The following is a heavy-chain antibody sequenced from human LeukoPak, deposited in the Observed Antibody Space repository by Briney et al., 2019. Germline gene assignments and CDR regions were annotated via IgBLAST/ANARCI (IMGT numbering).Heavy chain of an antibody. D-gene: IGHD6-19*01. CDR1: GFTFASYA. Sequence: PGGSLRLSCAASGFTFASYAMSWVRQAPGKGLEWVSAISGSGGSTYYADSVKGRFTISRDNSKNTLYLQMNGLRAEDTAVYYCAKVYSSGWLYYFDYWGQGTLVTVSS. V-gene: IGHV3-23*01. J-gene: IGHJ4*02. CDR2: ISGSGGST. CDR3: AKVYSSGWLYYFDY.